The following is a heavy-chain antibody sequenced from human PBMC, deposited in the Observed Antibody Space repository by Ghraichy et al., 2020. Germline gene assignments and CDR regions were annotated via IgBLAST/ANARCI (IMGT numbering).Heavy chain of an antibody. D-gene: IGHD1-14*01. Sequence: SQTLSLTCGVSGGSFRGHYWSWIRQTPGKGLEWIGEINHSGRTTYNPSLESRVTISVDTSKNQFSLTLKSVTAADTAVYYCARGRREGYYNYNYMDVWGQGTTVTVSS. J-gene: IGHJ6*03. CDR1: GGSFRGHY. V-gene: IGHV4-34*01. CDR3: ARGRREGYYNYNYMDV. CDR2: INHSGRT.